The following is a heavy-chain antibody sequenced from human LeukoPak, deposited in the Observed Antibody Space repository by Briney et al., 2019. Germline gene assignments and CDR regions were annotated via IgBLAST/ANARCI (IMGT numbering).Heavy chain of an antibody. J-gene: IGHJ6*02. CDR3: AKHKYYDFLSGYYTSAQYYYYGMDV. Sequence: GGSLRLSCAASGFTFSSYAMSWVRQAPGKGLEWVSAISGSGGSTYYADSVKGRFTISRDNSKNTLYLQMNSLRAEDTAVYYCAKHKYYDFLSGYYTSAQYYYYGMDVWGQGTTVTVSS. CDR1: GFTFSSYA. D-gene: IGHD3-3*01. CDR2: ISGSGGST. V-gene: IGHV3-23*01.